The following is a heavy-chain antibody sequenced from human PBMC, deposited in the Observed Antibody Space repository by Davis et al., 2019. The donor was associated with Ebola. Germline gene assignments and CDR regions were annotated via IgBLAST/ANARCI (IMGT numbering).Heavy chain of an antibody. CDR2: TYSGGNS. J-gene: IGHJ3*02. D-gene: IGHD3-10*01. CDR3: ARETIMDQGGDAFDI. Sequence: PGGSLRLSCTASGFIFTKSWMNWVRQAPGRGLEWVSVTYSGGNSYYGESVKGRFTSSRDNSKNTVYLEMKSLRLEDTAVYYCARETIMDQGGDAFDIWGQGTLVTVSS. V-gene: IGHV3-66*02. CDR1: GFIFTKSW.